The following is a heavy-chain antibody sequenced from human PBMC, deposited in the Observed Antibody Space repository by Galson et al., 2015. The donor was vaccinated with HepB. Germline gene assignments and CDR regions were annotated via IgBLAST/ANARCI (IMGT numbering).Heavy chain of an antibody. D-gene: IGHD4-17*01. J-gene: IGHJ4*02. CDR3: AREVAGYGDYSPFDY. CDR2: ISYDGSNK. Sequence: SLRLSCAASGFTFSSYAMHWVRQAPGKGLEWVAVISYDGSNKYYADSVKGRFTISRDNSKNTLYLQMNSLRAEDTAVYYCAREVAGYGDYSPFDYWGQGTLVTVSS. V-gene: IGHV3-30-3*01. CDR1: GFTFSSYA.